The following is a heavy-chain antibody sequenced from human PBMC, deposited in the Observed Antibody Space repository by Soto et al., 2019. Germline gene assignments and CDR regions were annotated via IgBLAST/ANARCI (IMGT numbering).Heavy chain of an antibody. CDR3: ARQDTSGYAFDS. Sequence: SETLSLTCTVSGGSISSYYWSWIRQPPGKGLEWIGYIYYSGSTNYNPSLKSRVTISVDTSKNQFSLKLSSVTAADTAVYYCARQDTSGYAFDSWGPGTLVTVSS. D-gene: IGHD3-22*01. V-gene: IGHV4-59*01. CDR1: GGSISSYY. CDR2: IYYSGST. J-gene: IGHJ4*02.